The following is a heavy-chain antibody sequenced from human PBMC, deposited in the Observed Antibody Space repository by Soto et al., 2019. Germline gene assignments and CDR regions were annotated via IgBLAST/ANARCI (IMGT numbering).Heavy chain of an antibody. Sequence: EVQLVESGGGLVQPGGSLRLSCAASGFTVSSDYMNWVRQAPGKGLEWVSVIHSGGSTYYADSVKGRFTISRDNSKNTLYLQMNSLRREDTAVYYCARDRQSGTYLRYYYGMDVWGQGNTVTVSS. J-gene: IGHJ6*02. V-gene: IGHV3-66*01. D-gene: IGHD1-26*01. CDR3: ARDRQSGTYLRYYYGMDV. CDR1: GFTVSSDY. CDR2: IHSGGST.